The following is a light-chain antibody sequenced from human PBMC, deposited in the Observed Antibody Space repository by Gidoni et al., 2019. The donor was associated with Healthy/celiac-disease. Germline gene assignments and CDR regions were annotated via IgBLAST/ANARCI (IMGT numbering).Light chain of an antibody. CDR2: GAS. V-gene: IGKV3-15*01. Sequence: EIVMTQSPATLSVSPGERATLSCRASQSVSSNLAWYQQKPGQAPRLLIYGASNRATGIPARCSGSGSGKEFTLTISSLQSEDFAVYYCQQYNNWPRTFGQGTKLEIK. CDR3: QQYNNWPRT. CDR1: QSVSSN. J-gene: IGKJ2*01.